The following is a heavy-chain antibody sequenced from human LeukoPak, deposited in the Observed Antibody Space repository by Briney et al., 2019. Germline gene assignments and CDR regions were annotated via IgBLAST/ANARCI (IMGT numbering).Heavy chain of an antibody. V-gene: IGHV3-23*01. CDR1: GFTFSSYA. CDR3: AKGLGYCSGGSCYSPPYYYMDV. D-gene: IGHD2-15*01. Sequence: GGSLRLSCAASGFTFSSYAMSWVRQAPGKGLEWVSAISGSGGSTYYADSVKGRFTISRDNSKNTLYLQMNSLRAEDTAVYYCAKGLGYCSGGSCYSPPYYYMDVWGKGTTVTVSS. J-gene: IGHJ6*03. CDR2: ISGSGGST.